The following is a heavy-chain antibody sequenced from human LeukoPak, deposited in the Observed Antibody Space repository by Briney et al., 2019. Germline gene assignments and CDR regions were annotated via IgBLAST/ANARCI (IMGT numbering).Heavy chain of an antibody. Sequence: GGSLRLSCSASGFVFSIYTMYWVRQAPGKGPEYVSTISGSGNGGSIYYADSVKGRFTISRDDSKSILYLQMNGLGSEDTAVYYCVKDFGRVRGTPDSWGQGTLVTVSS. CDR3: VKDFGRVRGTPDS. CDR1: GFVFSIYT. D-gene: IGHD3-16*01. V-gene: IGHV3-64D*06. J-gene: IGHJ4*02. CDR2: ISGSGNGGSI.